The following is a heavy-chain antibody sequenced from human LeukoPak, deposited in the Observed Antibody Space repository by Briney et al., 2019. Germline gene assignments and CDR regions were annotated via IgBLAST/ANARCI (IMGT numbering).Heavy chain of an antibody. J-gene: IGHJ4*02. D-gene: IGHD3-22*01. CDR2: ISSSSSYI. V-gene: IGHV3-21*01. CDR1: GFTFSSYS. Sequence: PGGSLRLSCAASGFTFSSYSMNWVRQAPGKGLEWVSSISSSSSYIYYADSVKGGFTISRDNAKNSLYLQMNSLRAEDTAVYYCARDSADLNYYDSSGYWWGQGTLVTVSS. CDR3: ARDSADLNYYDSSGYW.